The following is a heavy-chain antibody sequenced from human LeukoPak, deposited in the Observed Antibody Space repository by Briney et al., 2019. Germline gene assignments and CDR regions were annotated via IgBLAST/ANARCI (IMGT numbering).Heavy chain of an antibody. CDR3: ARSLLDIVVVPAAIWFDP. Sequence: SETLSLTCTVSGGPISSGSYYWSWIRQPAGKGLEWIGRIYTSGSTNYNPSLKSRVTISVDTSKNQFSLKLSSVTAADTAVYYCARSLLDIVVVPAAIWFDPWGQGTLVTVSS. CDR1: GGPISSGSYY. D-gene: IGHD2-2*01. J-gene: IGHJ5*02. CDR2: IYTSGST. V-gene: IGHV4-61*02.